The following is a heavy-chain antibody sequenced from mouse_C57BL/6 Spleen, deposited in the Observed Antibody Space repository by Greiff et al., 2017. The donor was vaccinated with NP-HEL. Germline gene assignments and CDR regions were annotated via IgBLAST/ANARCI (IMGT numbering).Heavy chain of an antibody. CDR3: AFLYYDYDGLAY. V-gene: IGHV1-55*01. D-gene: IGHD2-4*01. CDR1: GYTFTSYW. J-gene: IGHJ3*01. CDR2: IYPGSGST. Sequence: QVQLKQPGAELVKPGASVKMSCKASGYTFTSYWITWVKQRPGQGLEWIGDIYPGSGSTNYNEKFKSKATLTVDTSSSTAYMQLSSLTSEDSAVYYCAFLYYDYDGLAYWGQGTLVTVSA.